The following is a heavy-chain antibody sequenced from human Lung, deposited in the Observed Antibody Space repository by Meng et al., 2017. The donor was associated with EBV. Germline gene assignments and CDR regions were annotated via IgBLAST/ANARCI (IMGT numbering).Heavy chain of an antibody. V-gene: IGHV4-34*01. CDR3: ARGKPVAPFDY. J-gene: IGHJ4*02. Sequence: QLRLRRGGAGLLKPSGTRSLTCAVYGGSFSGYYWGWIRQPPGKGLEWIGEINHSGSTNYNPSLKSRVTISVDTSKNQFSLKLSSVTAADTAVYYCARGKPVAPFDYWGQGTLVTVSS. CDR2: INHSGST. CDR1: GGSFSGYY. D-gene: IGHD4-23*01.